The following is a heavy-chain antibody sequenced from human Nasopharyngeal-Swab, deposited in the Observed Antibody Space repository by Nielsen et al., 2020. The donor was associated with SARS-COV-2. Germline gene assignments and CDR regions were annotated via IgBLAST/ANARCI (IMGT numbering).Heavy chain of an antibody. D-gene: IGHD2-21*02. Sequence: GGSLRLSCAASGFTFSSYSMNWVRQAPGKGLGWVSSISSSSSYIYYADSVKGRFTISRDNAKNSLYLQMNSLRAEDTAVYYCARDVGVTTAYYFDYWGQGTLVTVSS. CDR1: GFTFSSYS. CDR3: ARDVGVTTAYYFDY. V-gene: IGHV3-21*01. J-gene: IGHJ4*02. CDR2: ISSSSSYI.